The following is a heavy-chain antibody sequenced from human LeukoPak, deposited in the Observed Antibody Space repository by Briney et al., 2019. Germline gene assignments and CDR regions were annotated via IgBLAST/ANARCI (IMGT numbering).Heavy chain of an antibody. V-gene: IGHV3-48*01. D-gene: IGHD2-15*01. Sequence: PGGSLRLSCAASGFTFSSYSMNWVRQAPGKGLEWVSYISSSSSTIYYADSVKGRFTISRDNSKNTLYLQMNSLRAEDTAVYYCARRDSLGAFDIWGQGTMVTVSS. J-gene: IGHJ3*02. CDR2: ISSSSSTI. CDR1: GFTFSSYS. CDR3: ARRDSLGAFDI.